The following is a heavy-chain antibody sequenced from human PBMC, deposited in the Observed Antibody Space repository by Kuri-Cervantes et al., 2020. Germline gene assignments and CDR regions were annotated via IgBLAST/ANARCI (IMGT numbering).Heavy chain of an antibody. CDR2: ISHGRST. V-gene: IGHV4-30-2*01. CDR3: ARDKGTDVLRFLEWSRTMDV. Sequence: SQTLSLTCAVSGSSIINGAYSWSWIRQPPGKGLEWIGYISHGRSTSYNPSLSSRVTISVDMSKNQLSLKLTSVTAADTAVYYCARDKGTDVLRFLEWSRTMDVWGKGTTVTVSS. CDR1: GSSIINGAYS. D-gene: IGHD3-3*01. J-gene: IGHJ6*03.